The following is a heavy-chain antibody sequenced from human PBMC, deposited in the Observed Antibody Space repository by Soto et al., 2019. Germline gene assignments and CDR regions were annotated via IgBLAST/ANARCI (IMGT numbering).Heavy chain of an antibody. D-gene: IGHD5-12*01. CDR1: GGTFSSYS. CDR2: IIPIFGTA. CDR3: ATGFRGWLQYY. Sequence: ASVKVSCKASGGTFSSYSISWVLQAPGQGLEWMGGIIPIFGTANYAQKFQGRVTIAADESTSTAYMELSSLRSEDTAVYYCATGFRGWLQYYWGQGTLVTVSS. V-gene: IGHV1-69*13. J-gene: IGHJ4*02.